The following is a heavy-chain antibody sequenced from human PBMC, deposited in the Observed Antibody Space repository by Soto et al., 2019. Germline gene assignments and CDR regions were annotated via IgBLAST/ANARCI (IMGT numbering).Heavy chain of an antibody. CDR2: ISYDGSNK. V-gene: IGHV3-30*18. Sequence: QVPLVESGGGVVQPGRSLRLSCAASGFTFSSYGMHWVRQAPGKGLEWVAVISYDGSNKYYADSVKGRFTISRDNSKNTLYLQMNSLRAEDTAVYYCAKDYLPTTRDYYYGMDVWGQGTTVTVSS. J-gene: IGHJ6*02. D-gene: IGHD5-12*01. CDR3: AKDYLPTTRDYYYGMDV. CDR1: GFTFSSYG.